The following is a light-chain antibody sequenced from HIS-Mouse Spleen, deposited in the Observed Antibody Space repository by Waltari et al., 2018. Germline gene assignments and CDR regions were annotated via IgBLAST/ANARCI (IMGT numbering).Light chain of an antibody. CDR2: LGS. CDR3: MQALQTPIT. J-gene: IGKJ5*01. V-gene: IGKV2-28*01. Sequence: DIVMTQSPLSLPVTPGEPASISCRSSQSLLHSNGYNYLDWYLQKPGQSPQLLIYLGSNRASGVPDRFSGSGSGTDFTLKISRVEAEDVGVYYCMQALQTPITFGQGTHWRLN. CDR1: QSLLHSNGYNY.